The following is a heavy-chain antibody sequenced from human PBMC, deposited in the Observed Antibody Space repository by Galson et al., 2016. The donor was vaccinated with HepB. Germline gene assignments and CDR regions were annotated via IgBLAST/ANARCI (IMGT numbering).Heavy chain of an antibody. J-gene: IGHJ4*02. D-gene: IGHD2-2*01. CDR3: AIATKPGGYAPHD. CDR1: GFTFNSYA. Sequence: SLRLSCAASGFTFNSYAMNWVRQAAGTGLEWVSLISGSGGIRHYAASVKGRFTISRDNAENTVYLHMNSLRAEDTAVYYCAIATKPGGYAPHDWGQGTLVSVSS. V-gene: IGHV3-23*01. CDR2: ISGSGGIR.